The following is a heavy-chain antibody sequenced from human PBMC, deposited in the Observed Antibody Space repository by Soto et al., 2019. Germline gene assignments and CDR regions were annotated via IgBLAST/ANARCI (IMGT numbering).Heavy chain of an antibody. CDR2: INQDGSEK. V-gene: IGHV3-7*01. CDR1: GAIFSNSW. CDR3: ARSHY. J-gene: IGHJ4*02. Sequence: GGSLRLSCAVSGAIFSNSWMSWVRQAPGKGLEWVANINQDGSEKYYVDSVRGRFTISRDNAKNSLYLQMNSLRAEDTAMYYCARSHYWGQGSLVTVSS.